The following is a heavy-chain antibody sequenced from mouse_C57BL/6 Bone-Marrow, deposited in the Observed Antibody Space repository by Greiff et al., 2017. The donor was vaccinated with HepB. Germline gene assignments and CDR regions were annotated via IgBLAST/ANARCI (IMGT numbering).Heavy chain of an antibody. CDR2: IRNKANNHAT. CDR3: TRDAARDFYYAMDY. J-gene: IGHJ4*01. Sequence: EVKVEESGGGLVQPGGSMKLSCAASGFTFSDAWMDWVRQSPEKGLEWVAEIRNKANNHATYYAESVKGRFTISSADSKSSVYLQMNSLRAEDTGMYYCTRDAARDFYYAMDYWGQGTSVTVSS. CDR1: GFTFSDAW. V-gene: IGHV6-6*01.